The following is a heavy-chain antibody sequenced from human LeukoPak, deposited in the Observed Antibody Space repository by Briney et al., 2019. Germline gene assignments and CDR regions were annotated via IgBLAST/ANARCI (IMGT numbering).Heavy chain of an antibody. Sequence: SVTVSCKASGYTFTSYDINWVRQATGQGLEWMGWMNPNSGNTGYAQKFQGRVTMTRNTSISTAYMELSSLRSEDTAVYYCARSRATVTTYYFDYWGQGTLVTVSS. V-gene: IGHV1-8*01. CDR1: GYTFTSYD. CDR2: MNPNSGNT. D-gene: IGHD4-11*01. CDR3: ARSRATVTTYYFDY. J-gene: IGHJ4*02.